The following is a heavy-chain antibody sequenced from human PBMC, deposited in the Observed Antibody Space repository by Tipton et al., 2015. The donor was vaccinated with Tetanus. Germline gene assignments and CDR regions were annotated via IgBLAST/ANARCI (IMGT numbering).Heavy chain of an antibody. CDR1: GASMTSSYYY. CDR2: IYYRGST. V-gene: IGHV4-39*07. J-gene: IGHJ4*02. Sequence: TLSLTCSVSGASMTSSYYYWGWIRQPPGKGLEWIGNIYYRGSTYYSPSLRSRVVMSIDTSKNQFSLKLTSVTAADTAVYYCVRGRGLGAYSFGFEYWGQGAQVIVSS. CDR3: VRGRGLGAYSFGFEY. D-gene: IGHD5-18*01.